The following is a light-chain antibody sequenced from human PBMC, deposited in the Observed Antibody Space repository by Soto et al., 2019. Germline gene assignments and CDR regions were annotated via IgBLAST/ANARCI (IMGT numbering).Light chain of an antibody. Sequence: QSALTQPASVSGSPGQSITISCTGTSSDVGNFNYVSWYQQHPGEAPKLMIYEVSDRPSGVSNRFSGSKSGNTASLTISGLQAEDEADYYCSSYTTSTTVIFGGGTKPTVL. J-gene: IGLJ2*01. CDR3: SSYTTSTTVI. CDR1: SSDVGNFNY. V-gene: IGLV2-14*01. CDR2: EVS.